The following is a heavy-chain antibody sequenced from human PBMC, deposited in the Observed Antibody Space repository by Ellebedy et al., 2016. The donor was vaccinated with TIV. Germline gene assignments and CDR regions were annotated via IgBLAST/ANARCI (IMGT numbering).Heavy chain of an antibody. V-gene: IGHV4-59*01. Sequence: MPSETLSLTCTVSGGSIGAYYWSWIRQPPGKGLEWIGSVYYSGSTNYSPSLKIRVTISVDTSKNQFSLKLSSVTAADTAVYYCARDTTDYYYGSGSYYKWFDPWGQGTLVTVSS. CDR1: GGSIGAYY. CDR3: ARDTTDYYYGSGSYYKWFDP. J-gene: IGHJ5*02. D-gene: IGHD3-10*01. CDR2: VYYSGST.